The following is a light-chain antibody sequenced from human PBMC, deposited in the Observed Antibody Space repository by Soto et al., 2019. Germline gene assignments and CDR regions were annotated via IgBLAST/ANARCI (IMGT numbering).Light chain of an antibody. J-gene: IGLJ2*01. Sequence: QSALTQPASVSGSPGQSITISCTGTSSDVGTYNSVSWYQQHPGKAPKLMIYDVDIRPSGVSNRFSGSKSGNTASLTISGLQAEDEADYYCCSYTRSSTVLFGGGTKVTVL. V-gene: IGLV2-14*01. CDR2: DVD. CDR3: CSYTRSSTVL. CDR1: SSDVGTYNS.